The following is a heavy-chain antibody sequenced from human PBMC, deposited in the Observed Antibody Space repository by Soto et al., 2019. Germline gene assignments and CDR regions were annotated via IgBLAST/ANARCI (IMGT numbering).Heavy chain of an antibody. D-gene: IGHD3-22*01. CDR3: AQDRAHNSGYPILDQ. Sequence: EVQLLESGGGLAQPGGSLRLSCAGSGFSIDSDAMNWVRQAPGKGLEWISMIRNRGESTYYAESVKGRFTFARDSSKHTLNLQMNSLRVEHTAVFYCAQDRAHNSGYPILDQWGQGTLLTVSS. J-gene: IGHJ1*01. V-gene: IGHV3-23*01. CDR2: IRNRGEST. CDR1: GFSIDSDA.